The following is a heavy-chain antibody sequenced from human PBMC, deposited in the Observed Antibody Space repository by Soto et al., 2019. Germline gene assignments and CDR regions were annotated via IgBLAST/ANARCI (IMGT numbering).Heavy chain of an antibody. CDR1: GFTFSSYA. CDR3: AKYQHQAQPRTYFEY. J-gene: IGHJ4*02. Sequence: EVQLLESGGDLIQPGGSLRLSCAASGFTFSSYAMSWVRQAPGKGLGWVSAISSSGVSTFYAASVKGRFTISRDNSRNPRSLHMSKLIAEDTAIYYSAKYQHQAQPRTYFEYGGQGTLVTVSS. CDR2: ISSSGVST. V-gene: IGHV3-23*01.